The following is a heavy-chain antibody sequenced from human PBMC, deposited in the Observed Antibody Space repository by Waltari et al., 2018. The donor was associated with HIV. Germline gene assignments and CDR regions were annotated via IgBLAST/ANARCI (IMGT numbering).Heavy chain of an antibody. V-gene: IGHV3-7*04. CDR1: GFPLGRSW. Sequence: EVQLVESGGGLVQPGGSLRLSCAASGFPLGRSWTSWVRQAPGKGLEGVAKIKEDGSEKYYVDSVNGRFTISRDNAENSLYLQMNSLRAEDTAVYYCARGGFYGSGSKVNWGQGTLVTVSS. J-gene: IGHJ4*02. D-gene: IGHD3-10*01. CDR2: IKEDGSEK. CDR3: ARGGFYGSGSKVN.